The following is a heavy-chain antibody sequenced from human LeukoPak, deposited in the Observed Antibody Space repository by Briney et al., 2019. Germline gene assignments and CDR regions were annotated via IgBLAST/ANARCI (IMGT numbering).Heavy chain of an antibody. D-gene: IGHD1-26*01. CDR1: GYSISGGYY. CDR2: IYHSGTT. Sequence: SETLSLTCTVSGYSISGGYYWGWIRPPPGRGLEWIGIIYHSGTTYYNPSLKSRVTISVDTSKNQFSLKVSSVTAADTAVYYCAREDSGSYPKYYYYMDVWGKGTTVTVSS. CDR3: AREDSGSYPKYYYYMDV. V-gene: IGHV4-38-2*02. J-gene: IGHJ6*03.